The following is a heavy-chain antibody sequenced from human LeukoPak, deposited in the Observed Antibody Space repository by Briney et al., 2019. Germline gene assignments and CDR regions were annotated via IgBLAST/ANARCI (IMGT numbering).Heavy chain of an antibody. CDR1: GFTFSSYA. CDR2: ISGSGGST. V-gene: IGHV3-23*01. J-gene: IGHJ5*02. CDR3: AKGGTGDSSSWWCSRCWFDP. Sequence: PGGSLRLSCAASGFTFSSYAMSWVRQAPGKGLEWVSAISGSGGSTYYADSVKGRFTISRDNSKNTLYLQMNSLRAEDTAVYYCAKGGTGDSSSWWCSRCWFDPWGQGTLVTVSS. D-gene: IGHD6-13*01.